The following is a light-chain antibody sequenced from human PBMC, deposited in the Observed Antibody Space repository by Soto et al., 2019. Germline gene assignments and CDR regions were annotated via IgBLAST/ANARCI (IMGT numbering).Light chain of an antibody. CDR1: SSNIGAGYD. CDR3: QSFDSALSAYV. J-gene: IGLJ1*01. V-gene: IGLV1-40*01. CDR2: DDN. Sequence: QSVLTQPPSVSGAPGQMVAISCAGSSSNIGAGYDLHWYQHLPGTAPKLLIYDDNNRPSGVPDRFSGSRSGTSASLAITGLQAEDEADYYCQSFDSALSAYVFGTGTKVTVL.